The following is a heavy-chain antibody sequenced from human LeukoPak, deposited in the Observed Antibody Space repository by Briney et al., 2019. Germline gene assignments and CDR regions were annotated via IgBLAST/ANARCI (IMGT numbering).Heavy chain of an antibody. CDR3: ARVSRGDYVWGSYRFGNNWFDP. Sequence: ASVKVSCKASGYTFNSYGITWVRQAPGQGLEWMGWISVYNGHTNYAQKVQGRVTMTTDTSTNTAYMELRSLRSDDTAVYYCARVSRGDYVWGSYRFGNNWFDPWGQGTLVTVSS. D-gene: IGHD3-16*02. CDR1: GYTFNSYG. CDR2: ISVYNGHT. V-gene: IGHV1-18*01. J-gene: IGHJ5*02.